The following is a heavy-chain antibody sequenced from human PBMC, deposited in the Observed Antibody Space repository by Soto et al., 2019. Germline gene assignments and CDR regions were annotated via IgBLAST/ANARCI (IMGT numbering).Heavy chain of an antibody. J-gene: IGHJ6*02. V-gene: IGHV4-4*07. D-gene: IGHD6-13*01. CDR1: GGSISSYY. CDR2: IYTSGST. Sequence: PSETLSLTCTVSGGSISSYYWSWIRQPAGKGLEWIGRIYTSGSTNYNPSLKSRVTMSVDTSKNTLYLQMNSLRAEDTAVYYCASSSPARQTYYYYYGMDVWGQGTTVTVSS. CDR3: ASSSPARQTYYYYYGMDV.